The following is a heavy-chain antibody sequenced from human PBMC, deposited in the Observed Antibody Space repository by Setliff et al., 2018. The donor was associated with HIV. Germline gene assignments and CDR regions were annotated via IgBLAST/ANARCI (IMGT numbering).Heavy chain of an antibody. CDR3: ATDRTQTGMNMVRGRLTDPARYPLDY. Sequence: ASVKVSCKVSGYSLTELSMHWVRQVPGKGFEWMGGFDPLKGKMVYAQAFRGRVTLTTDTSTRTAYMELTSLTSDDTAVYYCATDRTQTGMNMVRGRLTDPARYPLDYWGQGTLVTVSS. V-gene: IGHV1-24*01. CDR2: FDPLKGKM. D-gene: IGHD3-10*01. CDR1: GYSLTELS. J-gene: IGHJ4*02.